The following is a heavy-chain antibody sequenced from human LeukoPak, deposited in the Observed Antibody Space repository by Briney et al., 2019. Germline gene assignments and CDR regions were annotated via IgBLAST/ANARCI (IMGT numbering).Heavy chain of an antibody. CDR1: GGSISSYY. CDR2: IYYSGST. V-gene: IGHV4-59*01. D-gene: IGHD3-10*01. Sequence: PSGTLSLTCTVSGGSISSYYWSWIRQPPGKGLEWIGYIYYSGSTNYNPSLKSRVTISVDTSKNQFSLKLTSVTAADTAVYYCARGAYGSGNYYVNYWGQGTLVTVSS. J-gene: IGHJ4*02. CDR3: ARGAYGSGNYYVNY.